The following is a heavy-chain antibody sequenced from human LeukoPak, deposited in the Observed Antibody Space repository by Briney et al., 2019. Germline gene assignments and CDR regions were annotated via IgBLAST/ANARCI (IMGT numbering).Heavy chain of an antibody. CDR3: TKRVKYGGTWDHFAD. J-gene: IGHJ4*02. Sequence: GGSLRLSCAASGFTFSSYAMNWVRQAPGKGLEWVSAISGSGGSTYYTDSVKGRFAISRDNAKNSLYLQMNSLRVEDTALYYCTKRVKYGGTWDHFADWGQGTLVTVSS. CDR1: GFTFSSYA. D-gene: IGHD1-26*01. V-gene: IGHV3-23*01. CDR2: ISGSGGST.